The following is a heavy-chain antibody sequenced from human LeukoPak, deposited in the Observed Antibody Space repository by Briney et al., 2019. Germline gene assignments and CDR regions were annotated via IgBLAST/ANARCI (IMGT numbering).Heavy chain of an antibody. CDR3: ARDPSGSYWCYFDY. Sequence: GGSLRLSCAASGFTFSNYWMSWVRQAPGKGLEWVANIKQDGSEKYYVDSVKGRFTISRDNAKNSLYLQMNSLRAEDTAVYYCARDPSGSYWCYFDYWGQGTLVTVSS. J-gene: IGHJ4*02. D-gene: IGHD1-26*01. V-gene: IGHV3-7*01. CDR1: GFTFSNYW. CDR2: IKQDGSEK.